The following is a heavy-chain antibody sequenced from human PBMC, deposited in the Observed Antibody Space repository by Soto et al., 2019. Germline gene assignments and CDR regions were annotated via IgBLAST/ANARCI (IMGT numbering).Heavy chain of an antibody. D-gene: IGHD1-26*01. V-gene: IGHV5-51*01. J-gene: IGHJ5*02. Sequence: GESLKISCKASGYSFSTYYIGWVRQMPGKGLEWMGIIYPDDSDTKYSSSFQGQVTISADKSINTVYLQWSSLKASDTALYYCARVKDELLWLIWFDPWGQGTLVTVSS. CDR1: GYSFSTYY. CDR2: IYPDDSDT. CDR3: ARVKDELLWLIWFDP.